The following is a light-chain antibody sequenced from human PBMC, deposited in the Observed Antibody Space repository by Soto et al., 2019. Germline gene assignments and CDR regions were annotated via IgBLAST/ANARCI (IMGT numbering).Light chain of an antibody. CDR2: SAS. Sequence: DIQMTQSPSSLSASVGDIVTITCRASQRVGSYLNWYQQKPGKAPTLLIYSASELQSGVSSRFSGSGSGTDFTLTIRNLQPEDFAVYYCQQSHNTPLTFGQGTKVEI. V-gene: IGKV1-39*01. CDR3: QQSHNTPLT. CDR1: QRVGSY. J-gene: IGKJ1*01.